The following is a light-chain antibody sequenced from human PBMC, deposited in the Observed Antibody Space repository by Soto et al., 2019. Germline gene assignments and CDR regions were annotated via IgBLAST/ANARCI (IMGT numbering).Light chain of an antibody. Sequence: EIVMTQSQATLSVSPGERATLSCRASQSVSSNLAWYQQKPGQAPRLLIYGASTRATGIPARFSGSGSGTEFTLTISSLQSEDFAVYYCQQYNNWPLFGPGTKVDI. J-gene: IGKJ3*01. V-gene: IGKV3-15*01. CDR2: GAS. CDR1: QSVSSN. CDR3: QQYNNWPL.